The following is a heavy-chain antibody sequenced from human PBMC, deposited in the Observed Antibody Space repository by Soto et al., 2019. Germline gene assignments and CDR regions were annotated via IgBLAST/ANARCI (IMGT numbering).Heavy chain of an antibody. V-gene: IGHV5-51*01. CDR2: IYPGDSDT. CDR1: GYSFTSYW. J-gene: IGHJ5*02. D-gene: IGHD3-10*01. CDR3: ARLWTMVRGAPGWFDP. Sequence: EVQLVQSGAEVKKPGESLKISCKGSGYSFTSYWIGWVRQMPGKGLEWMGIIYPGDSDTRYSPSFQGQVTISADKSISTAYLQWSSLKASDTAMYYCARLWTMVRGAPGWFDPWGQGTLVTVSS.